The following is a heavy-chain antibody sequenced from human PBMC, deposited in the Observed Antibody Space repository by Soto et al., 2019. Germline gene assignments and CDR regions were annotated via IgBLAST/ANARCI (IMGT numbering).Heavy chain of an antibody. J-gene: IGHJ4*02. CDR3: ARGGDDFWNPYYFDY. CDR1: GGSFIGYY. D-gene: IGHD3-3*01. CDR2: INHSGST. Sequence: SETLSLTCAVYGGSFIGYYWSWIRQPPGKGLEWIGEINHSGSTNYNPSLKSRVTISVDTSKNQFSLKLSSVTAADTAVYYCARGGDDFWNPYYFDYWGQGTLVTVSS. V-gene: IGHV4-34*01.